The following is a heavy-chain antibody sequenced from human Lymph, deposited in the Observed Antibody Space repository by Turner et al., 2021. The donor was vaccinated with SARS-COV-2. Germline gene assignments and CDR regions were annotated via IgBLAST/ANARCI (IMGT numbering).Heavy chain of an antibody. CDR3: AREGYCSSTSCYRGQYDYYGMDV. CDR2: ISAYNGYT. J-gene: IGHJ6*02. V-gene: IGHV1-18*04. D-gene: IGHD2-2*02. Sequence: QVQLVQSGGEVKKPGASVKVSCKASGNTFTSYGISWVRQAPGQGLEWMGWISAYNGYTNYAQKLQGRVTMTTDTSTSTAYMELRSLRSDDTAVYYCAREGYCSSTSCYRGQYDYYGMDVWGQGTTVTVSS. CDR1: GNTFTSYG.